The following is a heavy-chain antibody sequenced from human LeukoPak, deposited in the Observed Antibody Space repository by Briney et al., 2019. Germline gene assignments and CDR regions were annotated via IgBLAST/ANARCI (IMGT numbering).Heavy chain of an antibody. CDR1: GFTFSSYG. CDR3: ARRVVGAMPFDH. V-gene: IGHV3-33*01. J-gene: IGHJ4*02. D-gene: IGHD1-26*01. CDR2: IWYDGSNK. Sequence: SGGSLRLSCAASGFTFSSYGMHWVRQAPGKGLEWVAVIWYDGSNKYYADSVKGRFTISRDNSKNTLYLQMNSLRAEDTAVYYCARRVVGAMPFDHWGQGTLVTVSS.